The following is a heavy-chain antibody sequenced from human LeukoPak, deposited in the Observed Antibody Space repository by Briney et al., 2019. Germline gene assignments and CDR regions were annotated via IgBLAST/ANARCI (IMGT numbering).Heavy chain of an antibody. Sequence: GGSLRLSCAASGFTFSTYAMSWVRQAPGKGLEWVSGISGSGGSTYYADSVKGRFTISRDNSKNTLYLQMNSLRAEDTAVYYCAKDEKLRYFDWLLVVDYWGQGTLVTVSS. CDR2: ISGSGGST. CDR1: GFTFSTYA. D-gene: IGHD3-9*01. CDR3: AKDEKLRYFDWLLVVDY. V-gene: IGHV3-23*01. J-gene: IGHJ4*02.